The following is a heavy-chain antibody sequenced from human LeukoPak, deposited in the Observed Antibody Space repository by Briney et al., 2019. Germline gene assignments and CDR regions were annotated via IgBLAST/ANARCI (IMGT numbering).Heavy chain of an antibody. CDR2: INGRGDRT. Sequence: PGGSLRLSCTASGFTFSNYAMSWVRQAAGKGLEWVSSINGRGDRTYYADSVKGRFTISRDNSKTTLFLQMNSLRAEDTAIYYRAKGSLKSSGSFLGTSDSWGQGTLVTVSS. CDR1: GFTFSNYA. J-gene: IGHJ4*02. V-gene: IGHV3-23*01. D-gene: IGHD3-10*01. CDR3: AKGSLKSSGSFLGTSDS.